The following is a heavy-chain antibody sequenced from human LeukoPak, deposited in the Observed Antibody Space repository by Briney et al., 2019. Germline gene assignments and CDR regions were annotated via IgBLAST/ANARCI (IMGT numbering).Heavy chain of an antibody. CDR3: ARGPAYCSYGAYYYSHMDV. CDR1: GYTFTSHE. D-gene: IGHD1-26*01. CDR2: MNPNSGNT. J-gene: IGHJ6*03. V-gene: IGHV1-8*01. Sequence: ASVKVFCKASGYTFTSHEINCGRQATGQGLEWMGWMNPNSGNTGYAQKFQGRVTITRNTSISTAYMELSSLRSEDTAVYYCARGPAYCSYGAYYYSHMDVWGKGSTVTVSS.